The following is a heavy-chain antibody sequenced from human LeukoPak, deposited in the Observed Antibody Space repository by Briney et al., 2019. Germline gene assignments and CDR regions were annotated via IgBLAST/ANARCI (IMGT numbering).Heavy chain of an antibody. D-gene: IGHD2-2*01. CDR2: IIPIFGTA. V-gene: IGHV1-69*01. CDR3: ASRLYCSNTRCRNFPFAY. CDR1: GGTFSSYA. J-gene: IGHJ4*02. Sequence: SVKVSCKASGGTFSSYAINWVRQAPGQRLEWMGGIIPIFGTANYAQKFQDRVTITADESTSTAYMELSSLRSEDTAIYYCASRLYCSNTRCRNFPFAYWGQGTLVTVSS.